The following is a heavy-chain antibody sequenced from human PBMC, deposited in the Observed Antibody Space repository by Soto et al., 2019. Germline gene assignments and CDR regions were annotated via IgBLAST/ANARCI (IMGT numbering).Heavy chain of an antibody. CDR1: GFTFSSFA. D-gene: IGHD4-4*01. J-gene: IGHJ5*02. V-gene: IGHV3-23*01. CDR3: VKGGIGRAPGLES. Sequence: VQLLESGGGLIQPGGSLRLSCAASGFTFSSFAMTWVRQAPGKGLQWISSISDGPDGAYYVDSVKGRFTISRDNSKNTLSLQMDSLRPDDTALYYCVKGGIGRAPGLESWGQGTLVTVSS. CDR2: ISDGPDGA.